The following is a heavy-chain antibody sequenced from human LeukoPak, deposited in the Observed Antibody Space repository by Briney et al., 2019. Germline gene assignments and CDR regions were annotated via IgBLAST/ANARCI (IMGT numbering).Heavy chain of an antibody. D-gene: IGHD2-2*01. V-gene: IGHV4-30-2*01. J-gene: IGHJ5*02. Sequence: SETLSLTCTVSGGSISSGGYYWSWIRQPPGKGLEWIGYIYHSGSTYYNPSLKSRVTISVDRSKNQFSLKLSSVTAADTAVYYCARDLCSSTSCSPGDPNWFDPWGQGTLVTVSS. CDR2: IYHSGST. CDR1: GGSISSGGYY. CDR3: ARDLCSSTSCSPGDPNWFDP.